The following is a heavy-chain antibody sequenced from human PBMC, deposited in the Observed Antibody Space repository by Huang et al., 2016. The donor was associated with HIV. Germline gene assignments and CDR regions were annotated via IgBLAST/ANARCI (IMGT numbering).Heavy chain of an antibody. CDR3: ARTEMEYYYGSSGYYPDY. J-gene: IGHJ4*02. V-gene: IGHV3-48*01. Sequence: EVQLVESGGALVQPGGSLKLSCVVSGFDFSKYSMNWVRQAPGKGLEWVSYISGPSSNIYYADSVKGRFTISRDNAKNSVFLQLRSLRAEDTALYYCARTEMEYYYGSSGYYPDYWGQGTQVTVSS. D-gene: IGHD3-22*01. CDR1: GFDFSKYS. CDR2: ISGPSSNI.